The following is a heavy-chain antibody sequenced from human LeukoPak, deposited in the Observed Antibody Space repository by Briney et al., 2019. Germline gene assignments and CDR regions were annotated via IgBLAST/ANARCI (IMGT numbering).Heavy chain of an antibody. Sequence: AASVKVSCKASGYTFTGYYIHWVRQAPGQGLEWTGIINPSDGTTSDAQKFRGRVTLTRDTSTSTVYMELSSLRSEDTAVYYCARAPANKYDSRLPEDYWGQGTLVTVSS. J-gene: IGHJ4*02. D-gene: IGHD3-22*01. CDR1: GYTFTGYY. CDR3: ARAPANKYDSRLPEDY. V-gene: IGHV1-46*01. CDR2: INPSDGTT.